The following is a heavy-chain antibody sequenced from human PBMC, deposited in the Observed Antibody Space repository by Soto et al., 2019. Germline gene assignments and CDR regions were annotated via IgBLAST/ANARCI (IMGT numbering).Heavy chain of an antibody. V-gene: IGHV4-39*01. Sequence: SVPLSLPWTVAGGSIISHGFPWIWISQPPGKELQWIGNIFSSGRTSYNAPLRSRFTLSVDTSKSQFSLNLSSVTAADTAMYHCARHLYREEYCGGGNCYSLGYYYYSYMAFWGKGTPVTVSS. CDR1: GGSIISHGFP. CDR2: IFSSGRT. CDR3: ARHLYREEYCGGGNCYSLGYYYYSYMAF. J-gene: IGHJ6*03. D-gene: IGHD2-15*01.